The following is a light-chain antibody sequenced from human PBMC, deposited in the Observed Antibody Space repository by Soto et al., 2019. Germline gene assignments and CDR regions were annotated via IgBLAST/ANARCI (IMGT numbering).Light chain of an antibody. CDR2: AAS. Sequence: DIPMTQSPSSLSASVGDRVTITCRASQSISSYLNWYQQKPGKAPKLLIYAASSLQSGVPSRFSGSGSGTDFTLTISSVQPEDFATYYCQQSYSTPYTFGQGTKLEIK. CDR3: QQSYSTPYT. J-gene: IGKJ2*01. V-gene: IGKV1-39*01. CDR1: QSISSY.